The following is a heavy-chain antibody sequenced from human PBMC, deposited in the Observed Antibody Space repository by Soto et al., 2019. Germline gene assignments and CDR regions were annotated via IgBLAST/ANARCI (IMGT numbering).Heavy chain of an antibody. J-gene: IGHJ6*02. CDR1: GYSFTDYH. Sequence: ASVKVSCKASGYSFTDYHIHWVRQAPGQGLEWLGRINPKSGGTSTAQKFQGWVTMTRDRSISTVYMELTRLRSDDTAVYFCARGHSTDCSNGVCSFFYNHEMGFWGQGTTGTVSS. V-gene: IGHV1-2*04. CDR3: ARGHSTDCSNGVCSFFYNHEMGF. CDR2: INPKSGGT. D-gene: IGHD2-8*01.